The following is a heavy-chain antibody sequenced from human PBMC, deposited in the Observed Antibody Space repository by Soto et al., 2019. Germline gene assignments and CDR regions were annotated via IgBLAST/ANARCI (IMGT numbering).Heavy chain of an antibody. CDR3: AREGPATIAADLSWFDP. J-gene: IGHJ5*02. CDR1: GGSINSSNW. V-gene: IGHV4-4*02. Sequence: QVQLQESGPGLVKPSGTLSLTCAVSGGSINSSNWWTWVRQPPGKGLEWIGNIYHSGNTNYNPSLKSPLSMSVDKSKNQFSLRLSSVTAADTAIYYCAREGPATIAADLSWFDPWGQGTLVTVSS. D-gene: IGHD6-13*01. CDR2: IYHSGNT.